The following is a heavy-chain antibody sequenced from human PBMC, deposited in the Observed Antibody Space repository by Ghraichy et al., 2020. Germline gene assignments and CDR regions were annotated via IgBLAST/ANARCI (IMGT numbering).Heavy chain of an antibody. J-gene: IGHJ4*02. D-gene: IGHD2/OR15-2a*01. CDR2: ISGSGGST. V-gene: IGHV3-23*01. Sequence: GESLNISCAASGFTFSSYAMSWVRQAPGQGLEWVSSISGSGGSTSFADSVKGRFTISRDNSKNTLYLQMNSLRAEDTAVYYCAKASTTSLTNYFDYWGQGILVTVSS. CDR3: AKASTTSLTNYFDY. CDR1: GFTFSSYA.